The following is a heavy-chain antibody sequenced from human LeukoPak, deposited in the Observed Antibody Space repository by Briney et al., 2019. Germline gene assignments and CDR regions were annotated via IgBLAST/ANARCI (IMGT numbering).Heavy chain of an antibody. D-gene: IGHD3-10*01. CDR2: FDPEDGET. J-gene: IGHJ4*02. CDR3: ARKFLGSRGYYFDY. CDR1: GYTLTELP. V-gene: IGHV1-24*01. Sequence: ASVKVSCKVSGYTLTELPMHWVRQAPGKGLEWMGGFDPEDGETIYAQKFQGRVTMTRDTSISAAYMELSSLRSDDTAVYYCARKFLGSRGYYFDYWGQGTLVTVSS.